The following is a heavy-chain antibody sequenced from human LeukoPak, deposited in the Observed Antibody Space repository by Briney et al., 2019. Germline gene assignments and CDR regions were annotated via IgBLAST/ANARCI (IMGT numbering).Heavy chain of an antibody. CDR2: IYYSGST. J-gene: IGHJ4*02. V-gene: IGHV4-39*01. CDR1: GGSISSSSYY. Sequence: SETLSLTCTVSGGSISSSSYYWGWIRRPPGKGLEWIGSIYYSGSTYYNPSLKSRVTISVDTSKNQFSLKLSSVTTADTAVYYCARLLARITIFGVARPDYWGQGTLVTVSS. D-gene: IGHD3-3*01. CDR3: ARLLARITIFGVARPDY.